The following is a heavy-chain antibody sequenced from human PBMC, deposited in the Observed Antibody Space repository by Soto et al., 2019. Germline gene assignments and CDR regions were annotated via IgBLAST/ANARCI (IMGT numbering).Heavy chain of an antibody. D-gene: IGHD1-26*01. CDR1: GGSFSGYY. J-gene: IGHJ6*03. V-gene: IGHV4-34*01. Sequence: SETLSLTCAVYGGSFSGYYWSWIRQPPGKGLEWIGEINHSGSTNYNPSLKSRVTISVDTSKNQFSLKLSSVTAADTAVYYCARGKELYMDVWGKGTTVTVSS. CDR3: ARGKELYMDV. CDR2: INHSGST.